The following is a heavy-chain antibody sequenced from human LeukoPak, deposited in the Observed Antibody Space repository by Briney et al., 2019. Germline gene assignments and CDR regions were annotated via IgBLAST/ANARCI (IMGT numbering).Heavy chain of an antibody. Sequence: ASVKVSCKASGYIFTNYGISWVRQAPGQGLEWMGWISAYNGNTNYAQKLQGRVTMTTDTSTSTAYMELRSLRSDDTAVYYCAKAQTMVRGVGFDYWGQGTLVTVSS. V-gene: IGHV1-18*01. CDR1: GYIFTNYG. J-gene: IGHJ4*02. D-gene: IGHD3-10*01. CDR3: AKAQTMVRGVGFDY. CDR2: ISAYNGNT.